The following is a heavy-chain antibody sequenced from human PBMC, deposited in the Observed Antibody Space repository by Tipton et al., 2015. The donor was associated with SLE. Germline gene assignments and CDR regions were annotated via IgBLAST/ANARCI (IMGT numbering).Heavy chain of an antibody. D-gene: IGHD6-19*01. V-gene: IGHV4-4*07. Sequence: LRLSCTVSGGSISSYYWSWIRQPAGKGLEWIGRIYTSGSTNYNPSLKSRITISVDTSKNQLSLNVISMTAADTAVYYCARLAVAGMWYYFDFWGQGAPVTVSS. CDR3: ARLAVAGMWYYFDF. CDR2: IYTSGST. CDR1: GGSISSYY. J-gene: IGHJ4*02.